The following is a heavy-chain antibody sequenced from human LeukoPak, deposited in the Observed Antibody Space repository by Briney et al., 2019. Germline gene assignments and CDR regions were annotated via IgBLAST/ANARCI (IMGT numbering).Heavy chain of an antibody. Sequence: PSETLSLTCTVSGGSLSSSGYYWGWIRQPPGKGLEWSASIYYSGRTYYNPSLKRRVPISVATSKNQLALKLSSLTAADTAVYYCARHEYSGSYYGLSWFDPWGQGTLVTVSS. J-gene: IGHJ5*02. CDR3: ARHEYSGSYYGLSWFDP. CDR1: GGSLSSSGYY. CDR2: IYYSGRT. V-gene: IGHV4-39*01. D-gene: IGHD1-26*01.